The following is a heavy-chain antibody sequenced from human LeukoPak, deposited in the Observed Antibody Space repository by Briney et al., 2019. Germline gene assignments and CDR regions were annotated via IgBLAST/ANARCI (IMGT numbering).Heavy chain of an antibody. V-gene: IGHV1-2*02. CDR1: GYTFTGYY. CDR2: FNPNSGGT. J-gene: IGHJ4*02. D-gene: IGHD3-22*01. CDR3: AREYFHSSGYFFDY. Sequence: ASVKVSCKASGYTFTGYYIHWVRQAPGQGLEWMGWFNPNSGGTNYAQKFQGRVTMTRDTSISTVYMELSRLRSDDTAVYYCAREYFHSSGYFFDYRGQGTLVTVSS.